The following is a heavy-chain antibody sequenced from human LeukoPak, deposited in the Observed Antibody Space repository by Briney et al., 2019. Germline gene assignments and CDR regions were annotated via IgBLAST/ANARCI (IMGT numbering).Heavy chain of an antibody. J-gene: IGHJ1*01. CDR3: AGRGQRYFRD. CDR1: GDSVSSDY. CDR2: VYGSGTT. Sequence: PSETLSLTCTVSGDSVSSDYLSWIRQPPGTTLEWIGYVYGSGTTAYNPSLKSRLTISLDTSKYQFSLNLTSVTAADTAVYYCAGRGQRYFRDWGQGILVTVSS. V-gene: IGHV4-59*08.